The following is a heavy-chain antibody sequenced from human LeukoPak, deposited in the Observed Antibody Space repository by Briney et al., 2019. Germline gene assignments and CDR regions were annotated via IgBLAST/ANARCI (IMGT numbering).Heavy chain of an antibody. J-gene: IGHJ3*01. CDR1: DDTFSNYG. V-gene: IGHV1-18*01. D-gene: IGHD6-19*01. CDR3: ARTQWLEDAFDF. CDR2: ISTYNGNT. Sequence: GASVKVSRKASDDTFSNYGISWVRQAPGQGLEWVGWISTYNGNTHYAQKFQGRVTMTTDTSTNIAYLELRDLRSDDTAVYYCARTQWLEDAFDFWGQGTVVTVSS.